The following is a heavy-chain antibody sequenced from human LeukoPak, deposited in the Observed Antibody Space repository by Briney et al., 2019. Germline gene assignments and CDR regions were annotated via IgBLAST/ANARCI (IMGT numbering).Heavy chain of an antibody. CDR1: GFTFDDYA. Sequence: PGRSLRLSCAASGFTFDDYAMHWVRQAPGKGLEWVSGISWNSGSIGYADSVKGRFTISRDNAKNSLYLQTNSLRAEDTALYYCAKALSPSIFGVDYDAFDIWGQGTMVTVSS. V-gene: IGHV3-9*01. CDR2: ISWNSGSI. J-gene: IGHJ3*02. CDR3: AKALSPSIFGVDYDAFDI. D-gene: IGHD3-3*01.